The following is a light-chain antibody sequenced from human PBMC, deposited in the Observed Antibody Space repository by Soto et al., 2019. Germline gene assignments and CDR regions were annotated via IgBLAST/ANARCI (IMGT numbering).Light chain of an antibody. CDR3: QHYNSYSEA. J-gene: IGKJ1*01. V-gene: IGKV1-5*03. CDR1: QSVNHW. CDR2: KAS. Sequence: DIQMTQYPSTLSASVGERVTISCRASQSVNHWLAWYQRKPGKAPKLLIYKASTLKSGVPSRFSGSVSGTEFTLTISSLQPDDFATYYCQHYNSYSEAFGQGTKVDIK.